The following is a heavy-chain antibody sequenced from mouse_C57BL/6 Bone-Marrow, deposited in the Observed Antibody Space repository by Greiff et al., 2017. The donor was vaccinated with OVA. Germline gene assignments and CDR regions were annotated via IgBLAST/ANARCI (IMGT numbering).Heavy chain of an antibody. CDR2: IWRGGST. J-gene: IGHJ2*01. D-gene: IGHD2-4*01. CDR1: GFSLTSYG. CDR3: AKNKGYDYDGYYFDY. Sequence: VHLVESGPGLVQPSQSLSITCTVSGFSLTSYGVHWVRQSPGKGLEWLGVIWRGGSTDYNAAFMSRLSITKDNSKSQVFFKMNSLQADDTAIYYCAKNKGYDYDGYYFDYWGQGTTLTVSS. V-gene: IGHV2-5*01.